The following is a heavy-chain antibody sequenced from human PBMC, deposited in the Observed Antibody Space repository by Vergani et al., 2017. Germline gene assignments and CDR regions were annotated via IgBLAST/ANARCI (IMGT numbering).Heavy chain of an antibody. CDR2: ISGGCGRT. CDR3: AISAREYSGSRAGYCDY. J-gene: IGHJ4*02. CDR1: GFPFSSYA. V-gene: IGHV3-23*01. D-gene: IGHD1-26*01. Sequence: EVQLLESGGGLVQPGGSLRLSCAASGFPFSSYAMSWVRQAPGKGLEWVSAISGGCGRTYYADSVKGRFTISRDNSKNTLYLQMNSLSAEDTAVYSCAISAREYSGSRAGYCDYWGQGTLVTVSS.